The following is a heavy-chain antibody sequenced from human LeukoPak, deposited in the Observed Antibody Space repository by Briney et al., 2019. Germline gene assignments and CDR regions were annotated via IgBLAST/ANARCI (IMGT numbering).Heavy chain of an antibody. CDR1: GFTFSSYS. CDR3: ARYSSSFDY. D-gene: IGHD6-6*01. J-gene: IGHJ4*02. Sequence: GGSLRLSCAASGFTFSSYSMNWVRQAPGKGLEWVSYISSSSSAIYYADSVKGRFTISRDNAKNSLYLQTNSLRAEDTAVYYCARYSSSFDYWGQGTLVTVSS. V-gene: IGHV3-21*05. CDR2: ISSSSSAI.